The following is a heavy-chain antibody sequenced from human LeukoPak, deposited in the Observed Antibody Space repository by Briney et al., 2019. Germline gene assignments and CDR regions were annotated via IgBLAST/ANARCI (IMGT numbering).Heavy chain of an antibody. D-gene: IGHD6-19*01. CDR3: ARGAQWLERFPLDY. CDR2: IYHSGST. V-gene: IGHV4-38-2*02. CDR1: GYSISSGYY. Sequence: KPSETLSLTCTVSGYSISSGYYWGWIRQPPGKGLEWIGSIYHSGSTYYNPSLKSRVTISVDTSKNQFSLNLSSVTAADTAVYYCARGAQWLERFPLDYWGQGTLVTVSS. J-gene: IGHJ4*02.